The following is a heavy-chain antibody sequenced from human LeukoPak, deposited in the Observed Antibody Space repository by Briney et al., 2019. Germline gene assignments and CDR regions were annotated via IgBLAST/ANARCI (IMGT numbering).Heavy chain of an antibody. CDR3: TRRRVTYSNSSGRSRYYFDY. Sequence: HGESLKISCKGSGYSFTSYWISWVRKMPGKGLEWMGRIDPSDSYTNYSPSFQGQVTMSADKSISTAYLQWSSLKASDTAMYFCTRRRVTYSNSSGRSRYYFDYWGQGTLVTVSS. CDR1: GYSFTSYW. CDR2: IDPSDSYT. V-gene: IGHV5-10-1*04. J-gene: IGHJ4*02. D-gene: IGHD6-6*01.